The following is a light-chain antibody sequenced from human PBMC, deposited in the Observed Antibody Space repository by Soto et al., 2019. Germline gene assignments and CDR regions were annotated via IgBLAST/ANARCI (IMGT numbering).Light chain of an antibody. V-gene: IGLV2-8*01. J-gene: IGLJ2*01. CDR3: SSHAGSATFVV. CDR2: EVT. CDR1: TRDVGAYNF. Sequence: QSALTQPPSASGSPGQSITISCTGTTRDVGAYNFVSWYRQLPGKAPKLLIYEVTKRPSGVPDRFSGSKSGNTASLTVSGLQAEDEADYYCSSHAGSATFVVFGGGTKLTVL.